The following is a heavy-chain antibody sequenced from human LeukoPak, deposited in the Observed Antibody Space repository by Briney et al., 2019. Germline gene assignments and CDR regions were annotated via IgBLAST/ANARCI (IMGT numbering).Heavy chain of an antibody. CDR3: ARTAYGDPFDY. CDR2: IYSGGST. Sequence: GGSLRLSCAASGFTVSSNYMSWVRQAPGKGLEWVSVIYSGGSTYYADSVKGRFTISRDNSKNTLYLQMNSLRAEDTAVYYCARTAYGDPFDYWGQGTLVTVSS. D-gene: IGHD4-17*01. V-gene: IGHV3-53*01. J-gene: IGHJ4*02. CDR1: GFTVSSNY.